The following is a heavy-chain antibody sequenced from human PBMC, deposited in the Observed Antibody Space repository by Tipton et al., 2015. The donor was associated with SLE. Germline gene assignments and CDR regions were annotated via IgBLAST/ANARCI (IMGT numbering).Heavy chain of an antibody. CDR2: IWLDGSHE. CDR1: GFTFSTYA. V-gene: IGHV3-33*08. D-gene: IGHD3-3*01. J-gene: IGHJ3*01. CDR3: AREYFVWSSRLDAFDF. Sequence: SLRLSCAASGFTFSTYAMHWVRQAPGKGLEWVAVIWLDGSHEYYADSVRGRFTISRDNSKNTLYLQMNSLRADDTATYYCAREYFVWSSRLDAFDFWGQGTVVTVSS.